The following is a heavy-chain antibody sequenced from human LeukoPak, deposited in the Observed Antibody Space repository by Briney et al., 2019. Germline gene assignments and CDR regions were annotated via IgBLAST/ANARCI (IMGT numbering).Heavy chain of an antibody. Sequence: GGSLRLSCAAAGFTFSSYNMHWVRQAPGKGLEWMTFVPYDGRNDYYADSVKGLFTISRDNSKNTLYLQMNSLRPEDTAVYYCAKDLGGGTCAFDYWGQGVLVTVSS. CDR1: GFTFSSYN. CDR2: VPYDGRND. D-gene: IGHD2-15*01. CDR3: AKDLGGGTCAFDY. J-gene: IGHJ4*02. V-gene: IGHV3-30*02.